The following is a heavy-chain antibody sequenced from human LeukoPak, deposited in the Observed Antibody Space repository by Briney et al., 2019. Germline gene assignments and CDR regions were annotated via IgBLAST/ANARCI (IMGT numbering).Heavy chain of an antibody. CDR2: IYYTGNA. CDR3: AREEVPHGFDI. CDR1: GGSISSYY. V-gene: IGHV4-59*01. Sequence: PSETLSLTCTVSGGSISSYYWSWIRQPPGKGLEWIGYIYYTGNANYNPSLKSRVTISVDTSKNQFSLKLSSVTAADTAVYYCAREEVPHGFDIWGQGTMVTVSS. J-gene: IGHJ3*02.